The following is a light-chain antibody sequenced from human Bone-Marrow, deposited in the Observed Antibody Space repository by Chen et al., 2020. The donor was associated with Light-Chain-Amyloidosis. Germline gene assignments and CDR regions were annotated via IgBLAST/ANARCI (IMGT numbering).Light chain of an antibody. CDR2: DVS. V-gene: IGLV2-14*03. Sequence: QSALTQPASVSGSPGQSITISCTGTSSDVGGYKFVSWYQQHPGKAPKVVIFDVSNRPSGVSDRFSGSKSGNTASLTISGLQAEDEADYYCSSFTSSTTVVFGGGTNVTVL. CDR3: SSFTSSTTVV. J-gene: IGLJ2*01. CDR1: SSDVGGYKF.